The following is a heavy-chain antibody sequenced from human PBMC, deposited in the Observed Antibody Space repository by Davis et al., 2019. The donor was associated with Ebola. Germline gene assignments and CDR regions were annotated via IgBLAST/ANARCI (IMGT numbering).Heavy chain of an antibody. CDR1: GFTFTSYG. CDR3: GRGGLWSYEGSVGGTVSLAD. J-gene: IGHJ4*02. V-gene: IGHV3-33*01. CDR2: IWHDGSTT. D-gene: IGHD1-26*01. Sequence: GESLKISCGASGFTFTSYGMHWVRQTPGKGLEWVAVIWHDGSTTFYGDSVKGRFTISRDNSKNTVYLQMNSLRVEDTAVYYCGRGGLWSYEGSVGGTVSLADWSQGTLVTVTS.